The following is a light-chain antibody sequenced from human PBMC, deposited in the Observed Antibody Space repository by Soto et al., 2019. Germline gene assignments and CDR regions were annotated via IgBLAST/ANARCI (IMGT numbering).Light chain of an antibody. CDR2: EVS. Sequence: QSALTQPPSASGSPGQSVSISCTGTSSDVGGYNSVSWYQQHPGKAPRLMLYEVSKRPSGVPDRFSASKSGNTASLTGSGLQSEDEADYYCSSYAGSSVVFGGGTQLTVL. CDR3: SSYAGSSVV. CDR1: SSDVGGYNS. J-gene: IGLJ2*01. V-gene: IGLV2-8*01.